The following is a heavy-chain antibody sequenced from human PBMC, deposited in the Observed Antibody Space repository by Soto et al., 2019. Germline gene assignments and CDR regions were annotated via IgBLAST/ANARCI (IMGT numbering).Heavy chain of an antibody. CDR3: AKQFVDV. CDR1: GFSFSKFA. Sequence: GSLRLSCAASGFSFSKFAINWVRLPPGKGLEWVSGISDSGHNVVYADSVRGRFTISRDNSKSILYLQMDRLTVDDSAVYYCAKQFVDVWGQGTTVTVSS. CDR2: ISDSGHNV. V-gene: IGHV3-23*01. J-gene: IGHJ6*02.